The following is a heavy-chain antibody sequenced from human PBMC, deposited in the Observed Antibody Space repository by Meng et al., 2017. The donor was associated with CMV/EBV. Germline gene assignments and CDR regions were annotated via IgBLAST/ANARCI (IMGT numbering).Heavy chain of an antibody. Sequence: YAISWVRQAPGQGLEWRGGIIPIRGIANYAQKFQGRVTITADKSTSTAYMELSSLRSEDTAVYYCAREIYISGGGSGSYYNTDPLNYWGQGTLVTVSS. J-gene: IGHJ4*02. D-gene: IGHD3-10*01. CDR2: IIPIRGIA. V-gene: IGHV1-69*10. CDR1: YA. CDR3: AREIYISGGGSGSYYNTDPLNY.